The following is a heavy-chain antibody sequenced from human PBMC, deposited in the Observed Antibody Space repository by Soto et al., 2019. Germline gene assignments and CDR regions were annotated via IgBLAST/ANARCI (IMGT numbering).Heavy chain of an antibody. CDR3: ARDLPGYSGYDPNYYYYGMDV. J-gene: IGHJ6*02. Sequence: GGSLRLSCAASGFTFSDYYMSWIRQAPGKGLEWVSYISSSSSYTNYADSVKGRFTISRDNAKNSLYLQMNSLRAEDTAVYYCARDLPGYSGYDPNYYYYGMDVWGQGTTVTVSS. D-gene: IGHD5-12*01. CDR1: GFTFSDYY. CDR2: ISSSSSYT. V-gene: IGHV3-11*05.